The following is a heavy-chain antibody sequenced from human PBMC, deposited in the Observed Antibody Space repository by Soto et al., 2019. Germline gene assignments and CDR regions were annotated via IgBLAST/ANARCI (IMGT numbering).Heavy chain of an antibody. CDR1: GGSFSGYY. CDR2: INHSGST. Sequence: SETLSLTCAVYGGSFSGYYWSWIRQPPGKGLEWIGEINHSGSTNYNPSLKSRGTISVDTSKNQFSLKLSSVTAADTAVYYCARATTVTPKGYYYYYMDVWGKGTTVTVSS. CDR3: ARATTVTPKGYYYYYMDV. J-gene: IGHJ6*03. V-gene: IGHV4-34*01. D-gene: IGHD4-17*01.